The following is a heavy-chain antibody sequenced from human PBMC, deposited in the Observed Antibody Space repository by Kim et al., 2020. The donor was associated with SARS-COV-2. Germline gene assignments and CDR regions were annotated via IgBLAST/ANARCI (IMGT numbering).Heavy chain of an antibody. J-gene: IGHJ5*02. D-gene: IGHD5-12*01. Sequence: YPPSPKSRVTISVDTSNNHFSLRLSSVTAADTAVYYCARLRSGVGWFDPWGQGTLVTVSS. V-gene: IGHV4-39*02. CDR3: ARLRSGVGWFDP.